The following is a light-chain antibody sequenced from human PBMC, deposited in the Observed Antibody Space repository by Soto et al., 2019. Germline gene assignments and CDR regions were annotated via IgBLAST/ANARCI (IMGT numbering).Light chain of an antibody. J-gene: IGLJ1*01. CDR2: SDK. CDR3: AARDDSLNAYV. V-gene: IGLV1-44*01. CDR1: NSNIGSNT. Sequence: QSVLTQPPSASGTPGQRVTISCSGSNSNIGSNTVNWYQQLPGTAPRFLIYSDKQRPPGVPERFSGSKSGTSASLAIGGLQSEDEADYYCAARDDSLNAYVFGTGTKLTVL.